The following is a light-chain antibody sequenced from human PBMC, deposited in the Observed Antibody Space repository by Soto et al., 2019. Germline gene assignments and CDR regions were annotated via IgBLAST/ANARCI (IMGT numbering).Light chain of an antibody. J-gene: IGKJ1*01. Sequence: DIQMTQSPSTRSASVGDRVTITCRASQSISSWLAWYQQKPGKAPKLLIYDASSLESGVPSRFSGSGSGTEFTLTISSLQPDDFATYYCQQYNSYPTFGQGTKVDIK. V-gene: IGKV1-5*01. CDR1: QSISSW. CDR2: DAS. CDR3: QQYNSYPT.